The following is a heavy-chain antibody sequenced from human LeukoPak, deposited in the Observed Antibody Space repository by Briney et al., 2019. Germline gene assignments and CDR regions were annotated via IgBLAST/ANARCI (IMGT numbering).Heavy chain of an antibody. J-gene: IGHJ3*02. V-gene: IGHV3-9*01. CDR1: GFTFDDYA. CDR2: ISWNSGSI. CDR3: AKVHGSGYLVRDAFDI. D-gene: IGHD3-22*01. Sequence: GGSLRLSCAASGFTFDDYAMHWVRQAPGKGLEWVSGISWNSGSIGYADSVKGRFTISRDNAKNSLYLQMNSLRAEDTALYYCAKVHGSGYLVRDAFDIWGQGTMVTVSS.